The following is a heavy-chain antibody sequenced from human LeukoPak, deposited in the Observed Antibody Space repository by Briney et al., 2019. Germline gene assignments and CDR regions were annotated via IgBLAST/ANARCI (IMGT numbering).Heavy chain of an antibody. V-gene: IGHV3-7*03. CDR1: GFTFSSYW. Sequence: GGSLRLSCAASGFTFSSYWMSWVRQAPGKGLEWVANIKQDGSEKYYVDSVKGRFTISRDNAKNSLYLQMNSLRAEDTAVCYCARDEQLDNYYYYYGMDVWGQGTTVTVSS. CDR3: ARDEQLDNYYYYYGMDV. D-gene: IGHD6-13*01. CDR2: IKQDGSEK. J-gene: IGHJ6*02.